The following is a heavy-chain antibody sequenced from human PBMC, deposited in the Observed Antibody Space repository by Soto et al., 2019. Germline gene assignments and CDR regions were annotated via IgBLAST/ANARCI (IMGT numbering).Heavy chain of an antibody. D-gene: IGHD2-2*01. CDR3: AKDDAPAAPSTFDS. CDR2: ISGSGIST. Sequence: PGGSLRLSCAASGFTVNKYAMSWVRRDTGKGLEWVSAISGSGISTYYADSVKGRFTTSRDTSRNTLSLQMNSLRAEDTAVYYCAKDDAPAAPSTFDSWGQGALVTV. J-gene: IGHJ4*02. CDR1: GFTVNKYA. V-gene: IGHV3-23*01.